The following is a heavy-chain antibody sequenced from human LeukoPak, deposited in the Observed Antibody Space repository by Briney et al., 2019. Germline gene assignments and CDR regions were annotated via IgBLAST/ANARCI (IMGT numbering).Heavy chain of an antibody. J-gene: IGHJ6*04. CDR3: ARDSSGWSHECDV. Sequence: GASVKVSCKVSGYTLTELSMHWVRQAPGQGLEWMGWINPNSGGTNYAQKFQGRVTMTRDTSISTAYMELSRLRSDDTAVYYCARDSSGWSHECDVWGKGTTVTISS. CDR2: INPNSGGT. D-gene: IGHD6-19*01. V-gene: IGHV1-2*02. CDR1: GYTLTELS.